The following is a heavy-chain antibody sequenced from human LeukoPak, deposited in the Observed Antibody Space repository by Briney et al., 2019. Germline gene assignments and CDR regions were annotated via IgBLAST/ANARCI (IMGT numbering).Heavy chain of an antibody. CDR3: ARVSYYDSSGYYFLSYVDY. Sequence: GGSLRLSCAASGFTVRNNYMSWVRQAPGKGLEWVSVIYSGGSTYYADSVRGRFTISRDNSKNTLYLQMNSLGAEDTAVYYCARVSYYDSSGYYFLSYVDYWGQGTLVTVSS. CDR1: GFTVRNNY. CDR2: IYSGGST. J-gene: IGHJ4*02. D-gene: IGHD3-22*01. V-gene: IGHV3-53*01.